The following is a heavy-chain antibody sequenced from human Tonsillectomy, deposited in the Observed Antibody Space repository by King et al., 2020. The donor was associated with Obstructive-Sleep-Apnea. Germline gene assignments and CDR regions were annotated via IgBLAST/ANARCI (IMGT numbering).Heavy chain of an antibody. D-gene: IGHD1-1*01. V-gene: IGHV3-48*01. J-gene: IGHJ2*01. CDR2: ISTRGGNT. Sequence: VQLVESGGGLVQPGGSLRLSCAASGFTFSSHCMNWVRQTPGKGLEWISYISTRGGNTYYADAVKGRFTISRDNDKKKMYLQMNSLRVEDTAIYYCARDRKDLRTQSPSVYFDLGGRGTLVSASS. CDR3: ARDRKDLRTQSPSVYFDL. CDR1: GFTFSSHC.